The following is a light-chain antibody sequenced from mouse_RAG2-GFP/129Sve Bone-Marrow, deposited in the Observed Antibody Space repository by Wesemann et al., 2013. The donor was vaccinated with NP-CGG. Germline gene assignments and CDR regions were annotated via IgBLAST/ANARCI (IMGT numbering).Light chain of an antibody. V-gene: IGKV16-104*01. Sequence: QSTRAPSYLAASPGETITINCRASKSISKYLAWYQEKPGKTNKLLIYSGSTLQSGIPSRFSGSGSGTDFTLTISSLEPEDFAMYYCQQHNEYPWTFGGGTKLEIK. CDR3: QQHNEYPWT. CDR2: SGS. CDR1: KSISKY. J-gene: IGKJ1*01.